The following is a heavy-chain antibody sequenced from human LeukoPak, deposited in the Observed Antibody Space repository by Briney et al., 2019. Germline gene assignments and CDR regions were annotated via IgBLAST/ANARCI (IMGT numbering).Heavy chain of an antibody. CDR1: GFTFSSYA. V-gene: IGHV3-30-3*01. D-gene: IGHD1-26*01. CDR3: ARDRHSGSYYGYFDY. CDR2: ISYDGSSK. J-gene: IGHJ4*02. Sequence: GRSLRLSCAASGFTFSSYAMHWVRQAPGKGLEWVAVISYDGSSKYYADSVKGRFTISRDDSKNTLYLQMNSLRVEDTAVYYCARDRHSGSYYGYFDYWGQGTLVTVSS.